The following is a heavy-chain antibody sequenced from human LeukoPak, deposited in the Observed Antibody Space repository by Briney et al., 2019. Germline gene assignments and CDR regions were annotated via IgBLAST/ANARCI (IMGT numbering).Heavy chain of an antibody. D-gene: IGHD2-8*01. V-gene: IGHV3-20*04. CDR2: INRNGGST. CDR3: ARGFRNGPFDC. J-gene: IGHJ4*02. CDR1: GFLFDDYG. Sequence: GGSLRLSCEASGFLFDDYGMSWVRQPPGKGLEWVSCINRNGGSTDYADSVKGRFTISRDNAKNSHFLQMNSLRVEDTALYYCARGFRNGPFDCWGQGTLVTVSS.